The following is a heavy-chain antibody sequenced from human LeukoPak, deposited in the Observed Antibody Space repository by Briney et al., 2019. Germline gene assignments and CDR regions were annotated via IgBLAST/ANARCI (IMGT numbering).Heavy chain of an antibody. CDR2: IYYSGST. V-gene: IGHV4-39*01. J-gene: IGHJ4*02. Sequence: SETLSLTCTVSGGSISSVSNYWAWIRQPPGKGLEWIGNIYYSGSTYYNPSLKSRVTISVDTSKNQFSLKLSSVTAADTAVYYCARHRVGDYGLYYFDYWGQGTLVTVST. CDR1: GGSISSVSNY. D-gene: IGHD4-17*01. CDR3: ARHRVGDYGLYYFDY.